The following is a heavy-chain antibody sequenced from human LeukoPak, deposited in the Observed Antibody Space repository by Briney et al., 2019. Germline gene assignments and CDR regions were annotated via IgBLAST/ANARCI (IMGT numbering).Heavy chain of an antibody. J-gene: IGHJ1*01. CDR3: ARDCGGDCLEYFQH. CDR2: IIPIFGTA. D-gene: IGHD2-21*02. CDR1: GGTFSSYA. V-gene: IGHV1-69*05. Sequence: SVKVSCKASGGTFSSYAISWVRQAPGQGLEWMGRIIPIFGTANYAQKFRGRVTITTDESTSTAYMELSSLRSEDTAVYYCARDCGGDCLEYFQHWGQGTLVTVSS.